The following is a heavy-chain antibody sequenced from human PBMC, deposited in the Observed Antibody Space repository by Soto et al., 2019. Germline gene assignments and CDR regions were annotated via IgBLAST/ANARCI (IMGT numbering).Heavy chain of an antibody. CDR2: IYYSGST. D-gene: IGHD3-9*01. CDR1: GGSISIGGYY. V-gene: IGHV4-31*03. J-gene: IGHJ6*02. Sequence: SETLSLTCTVSGGSISIGGYYLSWIRQHPGKGLEWIGYIYYSGSTYYNPSLKSRVTISVDTSKNQFSLKLSSVTAADKAVYYCARDYDSTRFSRLDVSCQGTSVTVSS. CDR3: ARDYDSTRFSRLDV.